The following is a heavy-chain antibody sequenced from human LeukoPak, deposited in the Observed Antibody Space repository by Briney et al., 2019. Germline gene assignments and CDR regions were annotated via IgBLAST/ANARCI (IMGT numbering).Heavy chain of an antibody. CDR3: ARVNYYDTSGSGHK. CDR2: IKQDGSEK. CDR1: EFTFSSYW. D-gene: IGHD3-22*01. Sequence: RSGGSLRLSCAASEFTFSSYWMSWVRQAPGKGLEWVATIKQDGSEKYYVDSVKGRFSISRDNAKNSLYLQMNSLRVEDTAVYYCARVNYYDTSGSGHKWGQGTLVTVSS. J-gene: IGHJ4*02. V-gene: IGHV3-7*01.